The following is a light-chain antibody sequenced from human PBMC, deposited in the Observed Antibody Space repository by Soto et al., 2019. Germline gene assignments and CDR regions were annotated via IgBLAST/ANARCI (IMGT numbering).Light chain of an antibody. CDR2: GAS. CDR1: QSVCTSY. J-gene: IGKJ1*01. V-gene: IGKV3-20*01. Sequence: EIVFVQSSRTPSFSPGERATLSWQASQSVCTSYIAWYQQKPGQAPRLLIFGASNRATRIPDSFSGSGSGTDFTLTISRLEPEDFAVYYCQQYGSSPVTFGQGTKVDIK. CDR3: QQYGSSPVT.